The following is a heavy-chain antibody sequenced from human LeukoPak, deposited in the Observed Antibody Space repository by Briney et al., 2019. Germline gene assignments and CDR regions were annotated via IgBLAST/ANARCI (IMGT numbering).Heavy chain of an antibody. CDR2: IHSSRTT. J-gene: IGHJ6*02. V-gene: IGHV4-4*07. D-gene: IGHD2-21*01. CDR1: GGSIRSYS. Sequence: SETLSLTCSVSGGSIRSYSWSWTRHPGGKGLEWIGRIHSSRTTYYTTSLQSRVTMSVESSNNQPSLKLTSETGANTAVYYCAHIPSKSDVMDDWGQGTTVTVSS. CDR3: AHIPSKSDVMDD.